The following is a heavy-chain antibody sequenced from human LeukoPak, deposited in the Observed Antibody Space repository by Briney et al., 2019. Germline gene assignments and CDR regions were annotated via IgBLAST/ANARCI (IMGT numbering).Heavy chain of an antibody. J-gene: IGHJ2*01. CDR1: GGSISSSSYY. Sequence: SDTLSLTCTVSGGSISSSSYYWGWIREPPGQGLEWIVSIYYSGSTYYNPSLKSRVTISVDTSKNQFSLKLSSVTAADTAVYYCARSPSGYCSGGSCLWWYFDLWGRGTLVTVSS. D-gene: IGHD2-15*01. CDR3: ARSPSGYCSGGSCLWWYFDL. V-gene: IGHV4-39*01. CDR2: IYYSGST.